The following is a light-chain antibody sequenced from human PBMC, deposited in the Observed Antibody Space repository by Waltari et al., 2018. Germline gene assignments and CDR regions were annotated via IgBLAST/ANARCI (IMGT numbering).Light chain of an antibody. J-gene: IGKJ4*01. V-gene: IGKV1-5*03. CDR1: QSISSW. Sequence: DIQMRQYPSTLSAFVGDRVTITCLASQSISSWFACYQQKLGKAPKLLIYKASILATGVPSRFSGSGSGTEFTLTISSLQPDDFATYYCQQYNNYSPLTFGGGTKVEIK. CDR2: KAS. CDR3: QQYNNYSPLT.